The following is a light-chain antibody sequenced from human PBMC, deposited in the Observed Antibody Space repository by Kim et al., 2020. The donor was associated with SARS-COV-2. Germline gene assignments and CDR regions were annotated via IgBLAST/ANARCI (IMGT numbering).Light chain of an antibody. V-gene: IGLV2-11*01. J-gene: IGLJ2*01. CDR2: DVN. Sequence: QSALTQPRSVSGSPGQSVTISCTGTSFDVGGYDHVSWYQHHPRKAPNLLIYDVNKRPSGVPDRFAASKSGNTASLTISGLQAEDEADYYCCAYAGSHTLMIFGGGTKVTVL. CDR1: SFDVGGYDH. CDR3: CAYAGSHTLMI.